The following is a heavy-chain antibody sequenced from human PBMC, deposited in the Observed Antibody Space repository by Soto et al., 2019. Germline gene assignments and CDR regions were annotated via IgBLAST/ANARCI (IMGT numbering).Heavy chain of an antibody. CDR1: GVSFSTYG. Sequence: GGALRLSCAASGVSFSTYGMHWVRQAPGKGLEWVTFISNDGSNKYYADSVKGRFTISRDNSKNTLYLQMNSLRAEHTALYYCGKNRCSQNYFSSWGKEPLVTVGS. D-gene: IGHD2-15*01. CDR3: GKNRCSQNYFSS. J-gene: IGHJ4*02. CDR2: ISNDGSNK. V-gene: IGHV3-30*18.